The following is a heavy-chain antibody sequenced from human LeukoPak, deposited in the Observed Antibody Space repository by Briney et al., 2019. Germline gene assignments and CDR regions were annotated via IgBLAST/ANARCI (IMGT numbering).Heavy chain of an antibody. CDR3: AGIGDFWSGYTVDY. J-gene: IGHJ4*02. Sequence: SETLSLTCTVSGGSISMYYWSWIRQPPGKWREWIGYIYYSGSTNYNPSLKSRVTISVDTSKNQFSLKLSSVTAADTAVYYCAGIGDFWSGYTVDYWGQGTLVTVSS. CDR2: IYYSGST. V-gene: IGHV4-59*01. D-gene: IGHD3-3*01. CDR1: GGSISMYY.